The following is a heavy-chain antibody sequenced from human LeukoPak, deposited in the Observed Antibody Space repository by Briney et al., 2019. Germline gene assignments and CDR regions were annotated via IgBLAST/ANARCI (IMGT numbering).Heavy chain of an antibody. J-gene: IGHJ4*02. CDR3: AREDSSGQFDY. CDR2: ISSSSSYI. Sequence: GGSLRLSCAVSGFTFSSYSMNWVRQAPGKGLEWVSSISSSSSYIYYADSVKGRFTISRDNAKNSLYLQMNSLRAEDTAVYYCAREDSSGQFDYWGQGTLVTVSS. D-gene: IGHD6-19*01. CDR1: GFTFSSYS. V-gene: IGHV3-21*01.